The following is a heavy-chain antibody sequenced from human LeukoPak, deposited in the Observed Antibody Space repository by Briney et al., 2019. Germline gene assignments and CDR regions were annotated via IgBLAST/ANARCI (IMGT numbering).Heavy chain of an antibody. V-gene: IGHV3-66*01. J-gene: IGHJ4*02. CDR1: GFTVSNNY. CDR3: ARDLGQLDN. CDR2: IYSGGTT. D-gene: IGHD7-27*01. Sequence: GGSLRLSCAASGFTVSNNYMSWVRQAPGKGLEWVSVIYSGGTTFYADFVKGRFTISRDNSKNTLYLQMNSLRGEDTAVYYCARDLGQLDNWGQGTLVTVSS.